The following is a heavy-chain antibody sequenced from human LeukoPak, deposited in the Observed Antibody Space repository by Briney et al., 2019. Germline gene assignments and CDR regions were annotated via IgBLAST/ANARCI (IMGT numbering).Heavy chain of an antibody. D-gene: IGHD3-10*01. CDR1: GGTFSSYA. CDR2: IIPIFGTA. CDR3: ARGKLITMVRGVMAFAWFDP. V-gene: IGHV1-69*13. J-gene: IGHJ5*02. Sequence: SVKVSCKASGGTFSSYAISWVRQAPGQGLEWMGGIIPIFGTANYARKFQGRVTITADESTSTAYMELSSLRSEDTAVYYCARGKLITMVRGVMAFAWFDPWGQGTLVAVSS.